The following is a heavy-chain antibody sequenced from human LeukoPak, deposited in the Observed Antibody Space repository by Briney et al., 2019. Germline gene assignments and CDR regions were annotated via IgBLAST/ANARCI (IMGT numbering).Heavy chain of an antibody. CDR3: ARHYSLSSSWYDDAFDI. D-gene: IGHD6-13*01. Sequence: GESLKISCKGSGYSFTSYWIGWVRQMPGKGLEWMGIIYPGDSDTRYSPSFQGQVTISADKSISTAYLQWSSLKASDTAMYYCARHYSLSSSWYDDAFDIWGQGTMVTVSS. V-gene: IGHV5-51*01. J-gene: IGHJ3*02. CDR1: GYSFTSYW. CDR2: IYPGDSDT.